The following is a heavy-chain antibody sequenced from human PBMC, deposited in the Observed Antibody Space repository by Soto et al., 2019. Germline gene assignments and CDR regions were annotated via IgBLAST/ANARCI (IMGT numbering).Heavy chain of an antibody. CDR3: ASLSSGWYYFDY. D-gene: IGHD6-19*01. CDR2: IYYSGST. Sequence: QVQLQESGPGLVKPSETLSLTCTVSGGSISSYYWSWIRQPPGKGLEWIGYIYYSGSTNYNPSLKSRVTISVDTSKNQSSLKLSSVTAADTAVYYCASLSSGWYYFDYWGQGTLVTVSS. J-gene: IGHJ4*02. V-gene: IGHV4-59*08. CDR1: GGSISSYY.